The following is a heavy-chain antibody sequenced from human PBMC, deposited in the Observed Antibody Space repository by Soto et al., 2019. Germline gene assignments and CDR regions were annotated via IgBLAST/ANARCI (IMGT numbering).Heavy chain of an antibody. D-gene: IGHD2-15*01. CDR3: ARLGGRAYPSRYYFEY. CDR1: GGSISSSSYY. Sequence: SETLSLTCTVSGGSISSSSYYWGWIRQPPGKGLEWIGSIYYSGSTYYNPSLKSRVTIYVDTSKNQFSLKLSSVTAADTAVYYCARLGGRAYPSRYYFEYWDQGTLVTVFS. V-gene: IGHV4-39*01. J-gene: IGHJ4*01. CDR2: IYYSGST.